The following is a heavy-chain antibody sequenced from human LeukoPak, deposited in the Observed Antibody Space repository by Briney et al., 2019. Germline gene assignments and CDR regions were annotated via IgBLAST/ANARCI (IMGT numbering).Heavy chain of an antibody. Sequence: ASVKVSCKASGGTFSSYAISWVRQAPGQGLEWVGGIIPIFGTANYAQKFQGRVTITADESTSTAYMELSSLRSEDTAVYYCAREGAEYPRYFDYWGQGTLVTVSS. CDR1: GGTFSSYA. J-gene: IGHJ4*02. CDR2: IIPIFGTA. D-gene: IGHD2/OR15-2a*01. V-gene: IGHV1-69*13. CDR3: AREGAEYPRYFDY.